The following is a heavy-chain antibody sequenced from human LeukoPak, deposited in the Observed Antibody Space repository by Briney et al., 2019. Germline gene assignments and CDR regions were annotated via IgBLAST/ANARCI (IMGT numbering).Heavy chain of an antibody. J-gene: IGHJ4*02. CDR2: VRSKAYGATT. Sequence: TGGSLRLSRTPPGYTPVDSIISWVRQAPGKGLEWVGFVRSKAYGATTEYAASVKGRFTISRDDSKSIAYLQMNSLKTEDTAMYYCTRDGATLDYWGQGTLVTVSS. CDR3: TRDGATLDY. V-gene: IGHV3-49*04. D-gene: IGHD1-26*01. CDR1: GYTPVDSI.